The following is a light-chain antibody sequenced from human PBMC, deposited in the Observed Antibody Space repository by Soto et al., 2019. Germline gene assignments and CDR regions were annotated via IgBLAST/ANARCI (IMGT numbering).Light chain of an antibody. CDR2: GAS. J-gene: IGKJ1*01. Sequence: EIVLTQSPGTLSLSPGERATLSCRASQSVASNYLAWYQQKPGQAPRLLIHGASNRATGIPDRFSGSGSGTDFTFSISRLEPEDFAVYYCQQYGTSRTFGQGTKVDIK. CDR3: QQYGTSRT. V-gene: IGKV3-20*01. CDR1: QSVASNY.